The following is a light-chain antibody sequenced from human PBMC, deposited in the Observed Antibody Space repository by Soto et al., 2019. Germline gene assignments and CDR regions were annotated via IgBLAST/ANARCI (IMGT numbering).Light chain of an antibody. CDR1: QSIATY. J-gene: IGKJ4*01. CDR2: AAS. Sequence: DIQMTQSPSSLSASVGDRVTITCRASQSIATYLNWYQQKPGTAPYLLIFAASSLQSGVPSRFSGSGSGTDFTLYFSSLQPEDFAIYYCQKGIRTPPTFGGGTKVEFK. CDR3: QKGIRTPPT. V-gene: IGKV1-39*01.